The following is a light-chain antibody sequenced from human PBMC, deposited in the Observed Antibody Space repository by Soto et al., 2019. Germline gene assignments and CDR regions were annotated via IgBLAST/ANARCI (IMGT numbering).Light chain of an antibody. CDR1: QGIRND. Sequence: DIQMTQSPSTLSASVGDRVTIICRASQGIRNDLSWYQQKPGKAPKRLIYAASSLHSGVPSRFSVSGSGTEFTLTISSLQPEDFATYYCLHHNSDPRTFGQGTKVEIK. CDR2: AAS. CDR3: LHHNSDPRT. V-gene: IGKV1-17*01. J-gene: IGKJ1*01.